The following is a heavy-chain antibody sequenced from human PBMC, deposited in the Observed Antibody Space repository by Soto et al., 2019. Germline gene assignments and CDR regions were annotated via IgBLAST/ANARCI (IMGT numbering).Heavy chain of an antibody. V-gene: IGHV4-59*08. J-gene: IGHJ6*03. CDR3: ARRGNWNYGYYYCYMDG. D-gene: IGHD1-7*01. CDR1: GGSISSYY. CDR2: IYYSGST. Sequence: PSETLSLTCTVSGGSISSYYWSWILQPPGKGLEWIGYIYYSGSTNYNPSLKSRVTISVDTSKNQFSLKLSSVTAADTAVYYCARRGNWNYGYYYCYMDGWGKGTKVTVAS.